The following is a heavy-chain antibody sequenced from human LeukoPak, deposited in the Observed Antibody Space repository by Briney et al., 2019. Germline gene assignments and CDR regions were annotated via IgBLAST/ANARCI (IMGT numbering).Heavy chain of an antibody. D-gene: IGHD1-26*01. CDR2: IDHSGST. CDR1: GYSISSGYY. Sequence: PSETLSLTCTVSGYSISSGYYWGWIRQPPGKGLEWIGSIDHSGSTYYNPSLKSRVTISVDTSKNQFSLKLSSVTAADTAVYYCARAMGAPGYFDYWGQGTLVTVSS. V-gene: IGHV4-38-2*02. J-gene: IGHJ4*02. CDR3: ARAMGAPGYFDY.